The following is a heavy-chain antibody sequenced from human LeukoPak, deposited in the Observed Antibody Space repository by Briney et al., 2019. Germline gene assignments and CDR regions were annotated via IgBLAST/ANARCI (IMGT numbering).Heavy chain of an antibody. V-gene: IGHV3-30*18. J-gene: IGHJ4*02. Sequence: SGGSLRLSCAASGFYGMHWVRQAPGKGLEWVAVISYDGSNKYYADSVKGRFTISRDNSKNTLYLQMNSLRAEDTAVYYCANQPSDYWGQGTLVTVSS. CDR3: ANQPSDY. CDR1: GFYG. CDR2: ISYDGSNK.